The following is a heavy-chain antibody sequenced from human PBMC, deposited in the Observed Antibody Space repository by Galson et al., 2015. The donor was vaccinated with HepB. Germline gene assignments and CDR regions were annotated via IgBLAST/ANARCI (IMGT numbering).Heavy chain of an antibody. CDR2: ISAYNGNT. CDR3: ARAPYDSSGYYSEYFDY. J-gene: IGHJ4*02. Sequence: SVKVSCKASGYTFTSYGISWVRQAPGQGLEWMGWISAYNGNTNYAQKLQGRVTMTTDTSTSTAYMELRSLRSDVTAVYYCARAPYDSSGYYSEYFDYWGQGTLVTVSS. CDR1: GYTFTSYG. V-gene: IGHV1-18*01. D-gene: IGHD3-22*01.